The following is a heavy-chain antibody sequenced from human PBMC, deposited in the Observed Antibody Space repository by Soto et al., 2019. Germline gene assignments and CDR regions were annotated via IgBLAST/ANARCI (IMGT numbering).Heavy chain of an antibody. V-gene: IGHV1-2*04. CDR3: ARSNPQTTGTPRSYSSSWNRQDQLHY. D-gene: IGHD6-13*01. CDR2: INSNCGGT. CDR1: GHTFTSYY. Sequence: VKVSCTASGHTFTSYYMHWARQAPGQGLVGMGWINSNCGGTNYAQKFQGWDTMTRDTSVSTASMEVSRRSYDDTAVYYCARSNPQTTGTPRSYSSSWNRQDQLHYWG. J-gene: IGHJ4*01.